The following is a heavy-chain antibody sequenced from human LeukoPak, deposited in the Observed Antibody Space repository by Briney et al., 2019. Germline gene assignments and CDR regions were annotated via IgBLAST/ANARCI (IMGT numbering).Heavy chain of an antibody. J-gene: IGHJ4*02. CDR2: FDAEDGGA. CDR3: VSVAGNY. V-gene: IGHV1-24*01. D-gene: IGHD2/OR15-2a*01. CDR1: GYTLTELS. Sequence: ASVKVSCKVSGYTLTELSIHWVRQAPGKGLEGMGGFDAEDGGAIYAQKFQGRVTMTEDTSTDTAYMELSSLRSEDTAVYYCVSVAGNYWGQGTLVTVSS.